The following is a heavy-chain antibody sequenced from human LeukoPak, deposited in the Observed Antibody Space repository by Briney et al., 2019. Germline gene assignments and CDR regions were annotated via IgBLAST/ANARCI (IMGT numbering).Heavy chain of an antibody. CDR3: ATDELGYSYGTLFDY. CDR2: ISAYNGNT. V-gene: IGHV1-18*01. CDR1: GYTFTSYG. J-gene: IGHJ4*02. D-gene: IGHD5-18*01. Sequence: VAAVKDSCKASGYTFTSYGISWVRQAPGQGLEWMGWISAYNGNTNYAQKLQGRVTMTTDTSTSTAYMELRSLRSDDTAVYYCATDELGYSYGTLFDYWGQGTLVTVSS.